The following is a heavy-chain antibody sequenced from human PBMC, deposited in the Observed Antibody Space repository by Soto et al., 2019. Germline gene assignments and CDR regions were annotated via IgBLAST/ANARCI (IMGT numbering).Heavy chain of an antibody. CDR3: ARDPDY. CDR2: IYYSGST. J-gene: IGHJ4*02. Sequence: SETLSLTCTVSGGSVSSGSYYWSWIRQPPGKGLEWIGYIYYSGSTNYNPSLKSRVTISVDTSKNQFSLKLSSVTAADTAVYYCARDPDYWGQGTLVTVSS. V-gene: IGHV4-61*01. CDR1: GGSVSSGSYY.